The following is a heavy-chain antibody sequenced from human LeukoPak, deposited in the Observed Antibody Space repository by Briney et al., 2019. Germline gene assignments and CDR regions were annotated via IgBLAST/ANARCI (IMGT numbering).Heavy chain of an antibody. J-gene: IGHJ4*02. V-gene: IGHV3-23*01. CDR1: GFTFRSYA. Sequence: GWSLRLSCAASGFTFRSYAMSWVRQAPGKGLEWVSAISGGGGSTFYADSVKGRFTISRDNSKNTLFLQMNGLRAEDTAVYYCARRAAYNSAWYHTDFWGQGTLVTVSS. CDR2: ISGGGGST. D-gene: IGHD6-19*01. CDR3: ARRAAYNSAWYHTDF.